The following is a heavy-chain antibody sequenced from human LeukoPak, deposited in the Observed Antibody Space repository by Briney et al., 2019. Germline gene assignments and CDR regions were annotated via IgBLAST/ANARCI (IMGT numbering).Heavy chain of an antibody. CDR2: INHSGST. CDR3: ARNRITMVRGVYMDV. J-gene: IGHJ6*03. V-gene: IGHV4-34*01. Sequence: SETPSLTCAVYGGSFSGYYWSWIRQPPGKGLEWIGEINHSGSTNYNPSLKSRVTISVDTSKNQFSLKLSSVTAADTAVYYCARNRITMVRGVYMDVWGKGTTVTVSS. CDR1: GGSFSGYY. D-gene: IGHD3-10*01.